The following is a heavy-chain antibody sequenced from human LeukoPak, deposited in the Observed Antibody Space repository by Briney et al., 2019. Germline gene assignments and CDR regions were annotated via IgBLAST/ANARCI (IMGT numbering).Heavy chain of an antibody. J-gene: IGHJ5*02. V-gene: IGHV1-69*05. CDR1: GGTFSSYA. D-gene: IGHD2-15*01. CDR2: IIPIFGTA. CDR3: ARDYCSGGSCYPWFDP. Sequence: SVKVSCKASGGTFSSYAISWVRQAPGQGLEWMGGIIPIFGTANYAQKFQGRVTITTDESTSTACMELSSLRSEDTAVYYCARDYCSGGSCYPWFDPWGQGTLVTVSS.